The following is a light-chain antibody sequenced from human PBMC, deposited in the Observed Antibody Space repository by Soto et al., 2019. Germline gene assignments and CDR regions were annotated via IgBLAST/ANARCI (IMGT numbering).Light chain of an antibody. CDR2: KAS. CDR1: QSISAW. CDR3: QQYDSYSYT. V-gene: IGKV1-5*03. J-gene: IGKJ5*01. Sequence: IKMTQSPSTLSASVGDRVTITCRASQSISAWLAWYQQKPGKAPKLLIYKASSLESGVPSRFSGSGSGTEFTLTISSLQPDDFATYYCQQYDSYSYTLGQGTRLEIK.